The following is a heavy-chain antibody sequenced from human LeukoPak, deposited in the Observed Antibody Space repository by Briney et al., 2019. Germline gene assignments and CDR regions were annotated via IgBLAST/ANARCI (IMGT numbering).Heavy chain of an antibody. V-gene: IGHV4-59*01. CDR1: GGSFSGYY. CDR3: ASAFEATVVGFDY. CDR2: IYYSGST. J-gene: IGHJ4*02. D-gene: IGHD4-23*01. Sequence: SETLSLTCAVYGGSFSGYYWSWIRQPPGKGLEWIGYIYYSGSTNYNPSLKSRVTISVDTSKNQFSLKLSSVTAADTAVYYCASAFEATVVGFDYWGQGTLVTVSS.